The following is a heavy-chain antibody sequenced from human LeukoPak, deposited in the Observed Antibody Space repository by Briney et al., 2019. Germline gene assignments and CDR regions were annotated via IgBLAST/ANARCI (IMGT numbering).Heavy chain of an antibody. CDR2: IKQDGSEK. CDR1: GFTFSSYW. D-gene: IGHD3-22*01. Sequence: GGSLRLSCAASGFTFSSYWMNWVRQAPGKGLEWVANIKQDGSEKNYVDSVKGRFTISRDNAKNLLYLQMNNLRAEDTAVYYCARDPTMIVVVKGGYFDYWGQGILVTVSS. V-gene: IGHV3-7*01. J-gene: IGHJ4*02. CDR3: ARDPTMIVVVKGGYFDY.